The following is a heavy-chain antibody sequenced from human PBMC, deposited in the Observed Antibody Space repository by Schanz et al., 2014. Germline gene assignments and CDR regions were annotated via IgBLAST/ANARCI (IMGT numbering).Heavy chain of an antibody. Sequence: QVQLVQSGAEMKKPGASAKVSCKASGYSFGGYYMQWVRQAPGQGLEWMGRINPNTDGTIYAQKFQGRVTVTSDSXXSTAYMELSTLXXXXTAVYYCARSLFDGPPFDLWGQGTLVTVSS. V-gene: IGHV1-2*06. CDR3: ARSLFDGPPFDL. J-gene: IGHJ4*02. CDR1: GYSFGGYY. D-gene: IGHD2-8*01. CDR2: INPNTDGT.